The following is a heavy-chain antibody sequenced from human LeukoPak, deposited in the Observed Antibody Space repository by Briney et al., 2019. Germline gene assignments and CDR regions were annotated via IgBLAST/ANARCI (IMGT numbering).Heavy chain of an antibody. V-gene: IGHV1-2*02. CDR1: GYTFTDYY. CDR3: AKDATGGRLGFDY. J-gene: IGHJ4*02. CDR2: INPNSGGT. D-gene: IGHD1-14*01. Sequence: ASVKVSCKASGYTFTDYYMHRVRQAPGQGLEWMGWINPNSGGTSYAQKFQGRVTMTRDTSISTAYMDLSRLRSDDTALYYCAKDATGGRLGFDYWGQGTLVTVSS.